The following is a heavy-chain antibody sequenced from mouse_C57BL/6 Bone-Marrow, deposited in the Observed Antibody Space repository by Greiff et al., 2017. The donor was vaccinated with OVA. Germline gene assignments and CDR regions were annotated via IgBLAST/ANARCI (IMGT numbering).Heavy chain of an antibody. J-gene: IGHJ4*01. D-gene: IGHD4-1*01. CDR3: VRKRGLLGAMDY. V-gene: IGHV10-1*01. Sequence: EVQRVESGGGLVQPKGSLKLSCAASGFSFNTYAMNWVRQAPGKGLEWVARIRSKSNNYATYYADSVKDRFTISRDDSESMLYLQMNNLKTEDTAMYYCVRKRGLLGAMDYWGQGTSVTVSS. CDR2: IRSKSNNYAT. CDR1: GFSFNTYA.